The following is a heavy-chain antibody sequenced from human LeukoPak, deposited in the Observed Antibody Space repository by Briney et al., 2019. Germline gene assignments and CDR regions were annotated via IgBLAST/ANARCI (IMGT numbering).Heavy chain of an antibody. J-gene: IGHJ5*02. Sequence: ASVKVSCKASGYTFTSYGISWVRQAPGQGLEWMGWISAYNGNTNYAQKLQGRVTMTTDTSTSTAYMELRSLRSDDTAVYYCARAPARDEFGVVTPWGQGPLVTVSS. CDR2: ISAYNGNT. CDR1: GYTFTSYG. D-gene: IGHD3-3*01. V-gene: IGHV1-18*01. CDR3: ARAPARDEFGVVTP.